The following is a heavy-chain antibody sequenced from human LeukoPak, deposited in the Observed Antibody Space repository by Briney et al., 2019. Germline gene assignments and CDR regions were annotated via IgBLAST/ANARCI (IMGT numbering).Heavy chain of an antibody. D-gene: IGHD3-22*01. CDR2: ISVRSNYI. V-gene: IGHV3-21*01. J-gene: IGHJ4*02. CDR3: VRLRRNSDTSGFYYYYDF. CDR1: GFSLSDYW. Sequence: GGSLRLSCAASGFSLSDYWMTWVRQAPGKGLEWVSSISVRSNYIYYADSVRGRFRISRDDARDSLYLQMDSLRAEDTAVYYCVRLRRNSDTSGFYYYYDFWGQGTLVTVSS.